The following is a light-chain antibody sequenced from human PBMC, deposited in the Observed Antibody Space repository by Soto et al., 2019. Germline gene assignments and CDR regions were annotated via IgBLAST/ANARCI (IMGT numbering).Light chain of an antibody. CDR1: NSDVGGYNY. V-gene: IGLV2-8*01. Sequence: QSALTQPPSASGSPGQSVTISCSGTNSDVGGYNYVSWYQQHPGEAPRLIIYEITKRPSGVPDRFSGSRSGNTASLTVSGLQAEDEADYYCSSFAGSNTVAFGGGTKLTVL. J-gene: IGLJ2*01. CDR2: EIT. CDR3: SSFAGSNTVA.